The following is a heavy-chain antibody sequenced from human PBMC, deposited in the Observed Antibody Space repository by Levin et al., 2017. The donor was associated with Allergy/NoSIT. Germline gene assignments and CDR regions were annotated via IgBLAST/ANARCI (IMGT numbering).Heavy chain of an antibody. Sequence: GGSLRLSCAASGFSFSDSSMNWVRQAPGKGLEWVSSISGTSYYKYYADSVKGRFTISRDNAENTLYLQMDSLRAVDTAVYFCTRGGVFTYGYDYWGQGTLLTVSS. V-gene: IGHV3-21*01. CDR2: ISGTSYYK. J-gene: IGHJ4*02. D-gene: IGHD3-10*01. CDR1: GFSFSDSS. CDR3: TRGGVFTYGYDY.